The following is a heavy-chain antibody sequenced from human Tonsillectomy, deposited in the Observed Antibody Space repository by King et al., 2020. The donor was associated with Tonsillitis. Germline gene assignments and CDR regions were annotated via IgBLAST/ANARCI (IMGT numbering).Heavy chain of an antibody. CDR1: GFTFSDSA. Sequence: QLVQSGGGLVQPGGSLKLSCAASGFTFSDSAMHLVRQASGKGLEWGGLIRSKANNYAKKYAAAVKGRFTISRDDSKNKAYLQSNSLKTEDTAVYYCTGPNYCSGGSCYSSQYWGQGTLVTVSS. D-gene: IGHD2-15*01. CDR3: TGPNYCSGGSCYSSQY. J-gene: IGHJ4*02. V-gene: IGHV3-73*01. CDR2: IRSKANNYAK.